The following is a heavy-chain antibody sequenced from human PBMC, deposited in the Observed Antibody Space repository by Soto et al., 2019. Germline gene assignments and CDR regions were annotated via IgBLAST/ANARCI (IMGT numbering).Heavy chain of an antibody. CDR3: ARVEPTSWYFDL. CDR2: VYSGDST. D-gene: IGHD1-26*01. Sequence: PGGSLRLSCAVSGLTVSGIYLSWVRQAPGMGLEWVSIVYSGDSTFYAESVRGRFTISRDSSRNTVHLQMSSLRREDTAVYYCARVEPTSWYFDLWGRGTPVTVSS. CDR1: GLTVSGIY. V-gene: IGHV3-53*01. J-gene: IGHJ2*01.